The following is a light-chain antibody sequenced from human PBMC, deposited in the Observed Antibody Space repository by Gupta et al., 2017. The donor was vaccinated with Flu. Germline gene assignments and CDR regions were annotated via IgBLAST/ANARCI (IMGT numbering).Light chain of an antibody. J-gene: IGLJ3*02. V-gene: IGLV2-8*01. CDR3: HSDAGSNNWV. CDR1: SSDVGGYND. Sequence: SVTISCTGTSSDVGGYNDVSWYQQHPGNAPKLMIYEVTRRPSGVPGRFSGSKSDNTASLTVSGLQAEDDADYYCHSDAGSNNWVFGGGTKLTVL. CDR2: EVT.